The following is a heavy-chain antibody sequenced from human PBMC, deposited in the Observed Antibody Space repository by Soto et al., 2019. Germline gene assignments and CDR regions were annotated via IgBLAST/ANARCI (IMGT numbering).Heavy chain of an antibody. J-gene: IGHJ4*02. CDR1: GFTVSSNY. CDR2: IYSGGST. CDR3: AIRGQQLVEFFDY. V-gene: IGHV3-53*01. D-gene: IGHD6-13*01. Sequence: LRLSCAASGFTVSSNYMSWVRQAPGKGLEWVSVIYSGGSTYYADSVKGRFTISRDNSKNTLYLQMNSLRAEDTAVYYCAIRGQQLVEFFDYWGQGTLVTVSS.